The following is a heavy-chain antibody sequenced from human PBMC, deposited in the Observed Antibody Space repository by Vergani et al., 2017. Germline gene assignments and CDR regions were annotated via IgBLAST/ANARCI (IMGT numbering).Heavy chain of an antibody. CDR1: GGSINPSSSF. CDR3: ARLASVRGVITQNWFDP. D-gene: IGHD3-10*01. V-gene: IGHV4-39*07. Sequence: QAQLQESGPRLVKPSETLSLICTVSGGSINPSSSFWGWIRQSPGKGLEWIGSINYVGSTYYNPSLKSRVTISVDTSKNQFSLKLSSVTAADTAVYYCARLASVRGVITQNWFDPWGQGTLVTVSS. J-gene: IGHJ5*02. CDR2: INYVGST.